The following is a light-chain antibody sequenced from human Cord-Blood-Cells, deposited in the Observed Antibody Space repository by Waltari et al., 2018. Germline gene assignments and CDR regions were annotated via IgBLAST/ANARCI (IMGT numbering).Light chain of an antibody. V-gene: IGLV2-14*01. CDR1: SSDVGGYNY. Sequence: QSALTQPASVSGSPGQSITISCTGTSSDVGGYNYVSWYQQHPGKAPKLMIYDVSNAPSGVSNRFSGSKSGNTASLTISVLQAEDEADYYCSSYTSSSTYVFGTGTKVTVL. J-gene: IGLJ1*01. CDR3: SSYTSSSTYV. CDR2: DVS.